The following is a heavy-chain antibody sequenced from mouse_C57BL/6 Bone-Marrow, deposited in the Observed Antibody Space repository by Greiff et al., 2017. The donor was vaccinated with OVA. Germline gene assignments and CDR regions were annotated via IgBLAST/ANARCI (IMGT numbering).Heavy chain of an antibody. CDR3: ASITTVVARWYFDV. CDR2: IYPGDGDT. V-gene: IGHV1-82*01. Sequence: VQLQESGPELVKPGASVKISCKASGYAFSSSWMNWVKQRPGKGLEWIGRIYPGDGDTNYNGKFKGKATLTADKSSSTAYMQLSSLTSEDSAVYVCASITTVVARWYFDVWGTGTTVTVSS. D-gene: IGHD1-1*01. CDR1: GYAFSSSW. J-gene: IGHJ1*03.